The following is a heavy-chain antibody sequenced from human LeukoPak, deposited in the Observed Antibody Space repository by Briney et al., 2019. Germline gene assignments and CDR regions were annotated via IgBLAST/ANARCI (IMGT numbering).Heavy chain of an antibody. CDR1: GYTFTVYY. CDR3: ARDLWWGVGASVHYFDY. Sequence: ASVTVSCKASGYTFTVYYMHWVRQAPGQGLEWMGWINPNSGGTNYAQKFQGRVTMTRDTSVSTAYMELSSLRPDDTVVYYCARDLWWGVGASVHYFDYWGQGTLVTVSS. J-gene: IGHJ4*02. V-gene: IGHV1-2*02. D-gene: IGHD1-26*01. CDR2: INPNSGGT.